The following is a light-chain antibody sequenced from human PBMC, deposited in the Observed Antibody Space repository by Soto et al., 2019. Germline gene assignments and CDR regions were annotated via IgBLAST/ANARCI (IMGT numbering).Light chain of an antibody. V-gene: IGLV2-11*01. CDR3: CSYAGSYILI. Sequence: QSALTQPRSVSGSPGQSVTISCTGTSSDVGGYNYVSWYQQHPGKVPKLMIFDVTKRPSGVPDRFSGSKSGNTASLTIAGLEDEDEADYHCCSYAGSYILIFGGGTKLTVL. CDR2: DVT. CDR1: SSDVGGYNY. J-gene: IGLJ2*01.